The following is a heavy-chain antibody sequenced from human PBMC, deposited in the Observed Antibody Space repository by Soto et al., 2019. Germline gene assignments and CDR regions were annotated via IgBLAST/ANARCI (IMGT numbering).Heavy chain of an antibody. CDR1: GFTFSSYG. J-gene: IGHJ4*02. V-gene: IGHV3-33*01. CDR3: ARGKYYYGSGSIIDY. D-gene: IGHD3-10*01. CDR2: IWYDGSNK. Sequence: PGGSLRLSCAASGFTFSSYGMHWVRQAPGKGLEWVAVIWYDGSNKYYADSVKGRFTISRDNSKNTLYLQMNSLRAEDTAVYYCARGKYYYGSGSIIDYWGQGTLVTVSS.